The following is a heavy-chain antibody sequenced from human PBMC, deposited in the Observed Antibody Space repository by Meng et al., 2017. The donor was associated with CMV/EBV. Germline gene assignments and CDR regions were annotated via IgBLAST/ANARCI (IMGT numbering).Heavy chain of an antibody. CDR1: GFTFNSYS. V-gene: IGHV3-21*01. Sequence: GESLKISCAASGFTFNSYSMNWVRQAPGKGLEWVSSISSSSSYIYYADSVKGRFTISRDNAKSSLYLQMNSLRAEDTAVYYCARLYCSSTSCYAFDYWGQGTLVTVSS. J-gene: IGHJ4*02. D-gene: IGHD2-2*01. CDR3: ARLYCSSTSCYAFDY. CDR2: ISSSSSYI.